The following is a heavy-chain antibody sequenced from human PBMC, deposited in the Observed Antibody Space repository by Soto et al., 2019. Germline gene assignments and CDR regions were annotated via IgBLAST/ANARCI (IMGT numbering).Heavy chain of an antibody. CDR3: ARSTFFIAAAGTGWFDP. V-gene: IGHV3-48*03. Sequence: PWGSLRLSCAASGFTFSSYEMNWVRQAPGKGLEWVSYISSSGSTIYYADSVKGRFTISRDNAKNSLYLQMNSLRAEDTAVYYCARSTFFIAAAGTGWFDPWGQGTLVTVSS. D-gene: IGHD6-13*01. J-gene: IGHJ5*02. CDR1: GFTFSSYE. CDR2: ISSSGSTI.